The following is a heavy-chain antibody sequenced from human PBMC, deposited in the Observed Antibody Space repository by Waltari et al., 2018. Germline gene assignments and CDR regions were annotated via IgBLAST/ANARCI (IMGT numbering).Heavy chain of an antibody. V-gene: IGHV3-33*08. CDR3: ARDEESGYSYGFPTYSFDY. Sequence: QVQLVESGGGVVQPGRSLRLSCAASGFTFSSYGMHWVRQAPGKGLEWVAVFMDDGSNKYYAGSVKGRFTISRDNSKNTLYLQKHSLRAEDTAVYYCARDEESGYSYGFPTYSFDYWGQGTLVTGSS. J-gene: IGHJ4*02. CDR2: FMDDGSNK. D-gene: IGHD5-18*01. CDR1: GFTFSSYG.